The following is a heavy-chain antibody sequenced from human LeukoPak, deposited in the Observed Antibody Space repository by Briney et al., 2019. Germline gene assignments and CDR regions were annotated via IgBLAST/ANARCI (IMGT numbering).Heavy chain of an antibody. CDR1: GGSISSYY. CDR2: IYYSGST. J-gene: IGHJ4*02. V-gene: IGHV4-59*01. Sequence: PSETLSLTCTVSGGSISSYYWSWIRQPPGKGLEWIGYIYYSGSTNYNPSLKSRVTISVDTSKNQFSLNLSSVTAADTAVYYCARGIIAVAGDYSDYWGQGTLVTVSS. CDR3: ARGIIAVAGDYSDY. D-gene: IGHD6-19*01.